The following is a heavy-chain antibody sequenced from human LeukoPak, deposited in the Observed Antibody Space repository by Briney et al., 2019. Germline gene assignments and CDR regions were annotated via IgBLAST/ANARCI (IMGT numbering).Heavy chain of an antibody. Sequence: GRSLRLSCAASGFTFDDYAMHWVRQAPRKGLEWVSGISWNSGSIGYADSVKGRFTISRDNAKNSLYLQMNSLRAEDTALYYCAKGTGGAGPPDDYWGQGTLVTVSS. CDR2: ISWNSGSI. CDR1: GFTFDDYA. D-gene: IGHD3-16*01. J-gene: IGHJ4*02. CDR3: AKGTGGAGPPDDY. V-gene: IGHV3-9*01.